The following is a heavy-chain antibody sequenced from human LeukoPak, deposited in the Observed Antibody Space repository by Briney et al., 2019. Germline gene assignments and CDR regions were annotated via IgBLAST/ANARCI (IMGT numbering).Heavy chain of an antibody. J-gene: IGHJ5*02. V-gene: IGHV4-34*01. Sequence: SETLSLTCAVYGGSFSGYYWSWIRQPPGKGLEWIGEINHSGSTNYNPSLKSRVTISVDTSKNQFSLKLSSVTAAESAVYYCARGSRPGYCSSTSCRKNWFDPWDQGTLVTVSS. CDR2: INHSGST. D-gene: IGHD2-2*03. CDR1: GGSFSGYY. CDR3: ARGSRPGYCSSTSCRKNWFDP.